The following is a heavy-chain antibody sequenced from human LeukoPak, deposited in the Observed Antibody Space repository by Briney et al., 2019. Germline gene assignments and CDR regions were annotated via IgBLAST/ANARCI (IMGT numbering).Heavy chain of an antibody. CDR1: GYAFANYW. J-gene: IGHJ4*02. D-gene: IGHD1-1*01. CDR3: AGRLNWNDVEGGDF. Sequence: HGESLKISCRVFGYAFANYWIGWVRQVPGKGLEWMGIIYPGDSDTRYSPSFQGQVTISADTSISTAYLQWSSLKASDTAMYFCAGRLNWNDVEGGDFWGQGTLVTVSS. CDR2: IYPGDSDT. V-gene: IGHV5-51*01.